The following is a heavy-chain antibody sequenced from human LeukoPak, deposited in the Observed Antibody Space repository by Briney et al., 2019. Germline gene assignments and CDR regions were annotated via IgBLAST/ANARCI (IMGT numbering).Heavy chain of an antibody. V-gene: IGHV4-30-2*01. Sequence: SETLSLTCGVSGASVSSIGYSWSWIRQPPGRGLEWIVYIYQSGSTSYNPSLQSRVTISIDRSKNQFSLNLSSVTAADTAVYYCATREYQLLNRENWFDPWGQGTLVTVSS. CDR2: IYQSGST. D-gene: IGHD2-2*01. J-gene: IGHJ5*02. CDR1: GASVSSIGYS. CDR3: ATREYQLLNRENWFDP.